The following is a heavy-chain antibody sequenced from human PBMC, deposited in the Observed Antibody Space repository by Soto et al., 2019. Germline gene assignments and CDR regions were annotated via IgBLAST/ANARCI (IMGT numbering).Heavy chain of an antibody. V-gene: IGHV3-23*01. CDR3: GKDPNGDYVGGFEF. D-gene: IGHD4-17*01. CDR1: GFTFSSYA. CDR2: ISGSGGST. J-gene: IGHJ3*01. Sequence: LRLSCAASGFTFSSYAMSWVRQAPGKGLEWVSAISGSGGSTYYADSVKGRFTVSRDFSKNTLSLQMDSLRAEDTAVYFCGKDPNGDYVGGFEFWGPGTMVTVSS.